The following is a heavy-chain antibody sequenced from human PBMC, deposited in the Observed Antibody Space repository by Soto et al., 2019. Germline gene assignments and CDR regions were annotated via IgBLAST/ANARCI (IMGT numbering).Heavy chain of an antibody. CDR1: GFTFSSYG. Sequence: PGGSLRLSCAASGFTFSSYGMHWVHQAPGKGLEWVAVISYDGSNKYYADSVKGRFTISRDNSKNTLYLQMNSLRAEDTAVYYCAHTRTGTLDYWGQGTLVTVSS. D-gene: IGHD1-1*01. CDR2: ISYDGSNK. V-gene: IGHV3-30*03. J-gene: IGHJ4*02. CDR3: AHTRTGTLDY.